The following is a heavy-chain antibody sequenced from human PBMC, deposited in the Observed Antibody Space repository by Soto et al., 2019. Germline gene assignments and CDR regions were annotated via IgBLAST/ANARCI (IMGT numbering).Heavy chain of an antibody. CDR3: ARGRAAGNYYYYGMDV. D-gene: IGHD6-13*01. J-gene: IGHJ6*02. CDR1: GGSFSGYY. V-gene: IGHV4-34*01. Sequence: SETLSLTCAVYGGSFSGYYWSWIRQPPGKGLEWIGEINHSGSTNYNPSLKSRVTISVDTSKNQFSLKLSSVTAADTAVYYCARGRAAGNYYYYGMDVWGQGTTATVS. CDR2: INHSGST.